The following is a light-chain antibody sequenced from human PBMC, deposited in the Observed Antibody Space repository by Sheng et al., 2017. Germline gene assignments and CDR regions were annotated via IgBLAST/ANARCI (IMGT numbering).Light chain of an antibody. CDR2: AAS. J-gene: IGKJ1*01. CDR1: QSVIRY. Sequence: EIVLTQSPATLSLSPGERATLSCRASQSVIRYLAWFQQKAGQPPRLLIYAASSGATGVPDRFSGTGSGTDFTLTISRLEPEDFAVYYCQQYGSSPPWTFGQGTKLEIK. CDR3: QQYGSSPPWT. V-gene: IGKV3-20*01.